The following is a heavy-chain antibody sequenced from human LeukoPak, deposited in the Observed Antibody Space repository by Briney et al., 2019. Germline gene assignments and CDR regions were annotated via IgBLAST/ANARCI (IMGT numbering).Heavy chain of an antibody. V-gene: IGHV1-69*04. CDR2: IIPILGIA. Sequence: ASVKVSCKASGGTFSSYAISWVRQAPGQGLEWMGRIIPILGIANYAQKFQGRVTITADKSTSTAYMELSSLRSEDTTVYYCARVVVHDAFDIWGQGTMVTVSS. CDR1: GGTFSSYA. CDR3: ARVVVHDAFDI. D-gene: IGHD3-22*01. J-gene: IGHJ3*02.